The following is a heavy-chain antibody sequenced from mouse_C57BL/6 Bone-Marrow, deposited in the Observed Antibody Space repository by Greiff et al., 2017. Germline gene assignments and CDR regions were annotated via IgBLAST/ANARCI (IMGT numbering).Heavy chain of an antibody. CDR3: ARAYYSNYEGYFDV. D-gene: IGHD2-5*01. Sequence: VQLQQPGAELVKPGASVKLSCKASGYTFTSYWMHWVKQRPGQGLEWIGMIHPNSGSTNYNEKFKSKATLTVDKSSSTAYMQLSSLTSEDSAVYYCARAYYSNYEGYFDVWGTGTTVTFSS. CDR2: IHPNSGST. J-gene: IGHJ1*03. V-gene: IGHV1-64*01. CDR1: GYTFTSYW.